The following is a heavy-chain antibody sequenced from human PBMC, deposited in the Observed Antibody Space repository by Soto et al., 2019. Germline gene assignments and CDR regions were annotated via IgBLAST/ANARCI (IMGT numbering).Heavy chain of an antibody. J-gene: IGHJ4*02. D-gene: IGHD6-19*01. Sequence: GGSLRLSCAASGFTFSNYGMHWVRQAPGEGLEWVAVISYDGNNKYYADSVQGRFTISRDNSKNTLYLQMNSLRTEDTAMYYCAKELGAVAGWDYWGQGTLVTVSS. V-gene: IGHV3-30*18. CDR1: GFTFSNYG. CDR3: AKELGAVAGWDY. CDR2: ISYDGNNK.